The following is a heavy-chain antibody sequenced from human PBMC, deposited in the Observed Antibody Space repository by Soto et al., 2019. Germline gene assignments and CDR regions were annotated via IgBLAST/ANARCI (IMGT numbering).Heavy chain of an antibody. CDR2: VYHSGST. D-gene: IGHD7-27*01. CDR1: GDSIRGGGHY. V-gene: IGHV4-31*03. J-gene: IGHJ4*03. CDR3: ARDTGLAPTVWGY. Sequence: LSLTCSVSGDSIRGGGHYWNWIRQFPGKGLEWIGYVYHSGSTHYNPSLRGRLTISIDTSKNQFSLRLISVTAADTALYYCARDTGLAPTVWGYWGHGTQVTVSS.